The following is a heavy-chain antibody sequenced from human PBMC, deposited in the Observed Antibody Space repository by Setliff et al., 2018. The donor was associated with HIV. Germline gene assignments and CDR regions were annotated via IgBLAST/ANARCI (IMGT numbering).Heavy chain of an antibody. J-gene: IGHJ4*02. CDR3: ATLPAAIVATTYYFDY. Sequence: PGGSLRLSCAASGFTFSSYSMNWVRQAPGKGLEWVSFISGNSGAVTYADSVKGRFTISRDNARNSLYLQLNSLRAEDTAVYFCATLPAAIVATTYYFDYWGQGTLVTVSS. V-gene: IGHV3-48*01. CDR2: ISGNSGAV. CDR1: GFTFSSYS. D-gene: IGHD5-12*01.